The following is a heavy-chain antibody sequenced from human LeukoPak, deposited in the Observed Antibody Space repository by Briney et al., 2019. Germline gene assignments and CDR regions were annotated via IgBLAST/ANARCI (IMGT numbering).Heavy chain of an antibody. D-gene: IGHD2-15*01. CDR2: IYYSGST. CDR3: ARTVVVVAATTYYYYGMDV. J-gene: IGHJ6*02. Sequence: PSQTLSLTCTVSGGSISSGGYYWSWIRQHPGKGLEWIGYIYYSGSTYYNPSLKSRVTISVDTSKNQFSLKLSSVTAADTAVYYCARTVVVVAATTYYYYGMDVWGQGTMVTVSS. V-gene: IGHV4-31*03. CDR1: GGSISSGGYY.